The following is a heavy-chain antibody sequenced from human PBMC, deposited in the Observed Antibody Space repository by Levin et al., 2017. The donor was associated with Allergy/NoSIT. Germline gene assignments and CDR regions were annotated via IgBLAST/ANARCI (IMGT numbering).Heavy chain of an antibody. J-gene: IGHJ4*02. D-gene: IGHD3-10*01. CDR3: ARDRGASTDY. CDR2: IYHSENT. V-gene: IGHV4-30-4*01. CDR1: GGSISSGGYY. Sequence: SQTLSLPCTVSGGSISSGGYYWSWIRQSPGRGLEWIGYIYHSENTFYNPSLKSRLLISGETSKNQVSLKLSSVTAADTAVYYCARDRGASTDYWGQGTLVIVSS.